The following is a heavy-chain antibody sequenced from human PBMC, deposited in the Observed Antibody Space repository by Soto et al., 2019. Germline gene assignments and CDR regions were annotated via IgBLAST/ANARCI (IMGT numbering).Heavy chain of an antibody. V-gene: IGHV3-15*07. D-gene: IGHD2-2*01. CDR3: TSAGQYCTSTTCKAY. CDR2: IKSKIDGGTT. Sequence: EVQVVESGGGLVKPGGSLRLSCAASGFGFTNSWMNWVRQAPGKGLEWVGRIKSKIDGGTTDYAAPVQGRFTISRDDSKTTIYLQMNSLKTEDTAVYYCTSAGQYCTSTTCKAYWGQGTPVTVSS. J-gene: IGHJ4*02. CDR1: GFGFTNSW.